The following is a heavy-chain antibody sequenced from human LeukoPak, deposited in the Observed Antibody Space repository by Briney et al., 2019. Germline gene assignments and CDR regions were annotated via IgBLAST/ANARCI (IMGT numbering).Heavy chain of an antibody. V-gene: IGHV4-34*01. CDR3: AGLRYFADWYEYFQH. Sequence: SETLSLTCAVYGGSFSGYYWSWIRQPPGKGLEWIGEINHSGSTNYNPSLKSRVTISVDTSKNQFSLKLSSVTAADTAVYYCAGLRYFADWYEYFQHWGQGTLVTVSS. CDR2: INHSGST. CDR1: GGSFSGYY. J-gene: IGHJ1*01. D-gene: IGHD3-9*01.